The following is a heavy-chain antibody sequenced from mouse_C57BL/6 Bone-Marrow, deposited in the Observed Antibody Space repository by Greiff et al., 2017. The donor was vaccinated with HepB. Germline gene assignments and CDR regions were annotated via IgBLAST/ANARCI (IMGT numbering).Heavy chain of an antibody. V-gene: IGHV1-61*01. CDR2: IYPSDSET. CDR3: ARGQLRLRGYAMDY. D-gene: IGHD3-2*02. Sequence: VQLQQPGAEPVRPGSSVKLSCKASGYTFTSYWMDWVKQRPGQGLEWIGNIYPSDSETHYNQKFKDKATLTVDKSSSTAYMQLSSLTSEDSAVYYCARGQLRLRGYAMDYWGQGTSVTVSS. CDR1: GYTFTSYW. J-gene: IGHJ4*01.